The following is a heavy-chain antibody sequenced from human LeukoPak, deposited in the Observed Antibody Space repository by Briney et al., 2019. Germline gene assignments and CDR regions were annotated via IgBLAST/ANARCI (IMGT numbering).Heavy chain of an antibody. Sequence: SETLSLTCTVSGGSISSYYWSWIRQPPGKGLEWIGYIYYSGSTNYNPSLKSRVTISVDTSKNQFSLKLSSVTAADTAVYYCARHHKYYYGSGSGWFDPWGQGTLVTVSS. CDR2: IYYSGST. V-gene: IGHV4-59*08. CDR3: ARHHKYYYGSGSGWFDP. CDR1: GGSISSYY. D-gene: IGHD3-10*01. J-gene: IGHJ5*02.